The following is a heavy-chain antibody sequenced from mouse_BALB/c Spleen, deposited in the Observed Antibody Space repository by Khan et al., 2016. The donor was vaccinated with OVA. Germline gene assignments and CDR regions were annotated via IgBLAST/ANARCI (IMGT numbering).Heavy chain of an antibody. CDR2: INYSGSA. CDR3: ARDGSRYNYAMDY. D-gene: IGHD2-3*01. J-gene: IGHJ4*01. V-gene: IGHV3-2*02. CDR1: GYSITSDYA. Sequence: LQQSGPGLVKPSQSLSLTCTVTGYSITSDYAWNWIRQFPENKLEWMGYINYSGSANYNPALKSRISITRDTSKNQFFLQLNSVTTADSATYYCARDGSRYNYAMDYWGQGTSVTVSS.